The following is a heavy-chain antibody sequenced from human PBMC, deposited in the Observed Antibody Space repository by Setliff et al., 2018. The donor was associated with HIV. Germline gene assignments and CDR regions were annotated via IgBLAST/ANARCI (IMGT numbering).Heavy chain of an antibody. Sequence: ASVKVSCKISGYTLTELSIHWVRQAPGKGLEWMANFDPEDGETFYAQKFQGRLTMTEDTSTDTAYMELSSLRSDDTAVYYCARPRYTYGTPPAFDIWGRGTVVTVSS. CDR2: FDPEDGET. CDR1: GYTLTELS. D-gene: IGHD5-18*01. J-gene: IGHJ3*02. CDR3: ARPRYTYGTPPAFDI. V-gene: IGHV1-24*01.